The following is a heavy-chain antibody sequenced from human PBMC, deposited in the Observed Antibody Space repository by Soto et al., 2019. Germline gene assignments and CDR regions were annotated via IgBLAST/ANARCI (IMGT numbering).Heavy chain of an antibody. J-gene: IGHJ4*02. CDR3: ACWGHIVPVAPSDFDR. CDR1: GVPFTNCQ. D-gene: IGHD2-8*02. CDR2: ISPDGSDV. Sequence: GGALRLSCAASGVPFTNCQMNWVRQTRGKGLMWVSRISPDGSDVGYADSVEGRFTVSRDNAKNTLYLQMHSLRAEDTAMYYCACWGHIVPVAPSDFDRWGQGTLVTVSS. V-gene: IGHV3-74*01.